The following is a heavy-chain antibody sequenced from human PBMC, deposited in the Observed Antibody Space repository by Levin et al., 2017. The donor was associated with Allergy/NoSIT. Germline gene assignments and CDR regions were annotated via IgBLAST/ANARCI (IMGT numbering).Heavy chain of an antibody. CDR3: ARDGDNFLPPFDY. CDR1: GFTYSRYW. Sequence: SCAASGFTYSRYWMSWVRQAPGKGLEWVAMIKQDGSEKYYVDSVKGRFTISRDNAKNSLSLQMNSLRAEDTAVYYCARDGDNFLPPFDYWGQGTLVTVSS. CDR2: IKQDGSEK. V-gene: IGHV3-7*04. J-gene: IGHJ4*02. D-gene: IGHD2-21*02.